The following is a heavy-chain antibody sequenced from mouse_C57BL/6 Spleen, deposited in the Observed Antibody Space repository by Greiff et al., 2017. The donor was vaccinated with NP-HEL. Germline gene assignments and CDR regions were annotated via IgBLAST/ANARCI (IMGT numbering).Heavy chain of an antibody. V-gene: IGHV1-61*01. J-gene: IGHJ4*01. CDR1: GYTFTSYW. D-gene: IGHD2-4*01. Sequence: VQLQQPGAELVRPGSSVKLSCKASGYTFTSYWMDWVKQRPGQGLEWIGNIYPSDSETHYNQKFKDKATLTVDKSSSTAYMQLSSLTSEDSAVYYCARGGTMITTGYYYAMDYWGQGTSVTVSS. CDR3: ARGGTMITTGYYYAMDY. CDR2: IYPSDSET.